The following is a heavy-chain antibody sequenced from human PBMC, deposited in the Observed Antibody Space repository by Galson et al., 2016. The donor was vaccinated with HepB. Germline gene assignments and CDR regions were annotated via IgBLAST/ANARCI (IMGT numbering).Heavy chain of an antibody. CDR3: VRGSGYIMDY. CDR2: IKQDGSEK. V-gene: IGHV3-7*03. Sequence: SLRLSCAASGFTFSTYWMHWVRQAPGKGLEWVANIKQDGSEKYYVDSVKGRFTISRDNANNSLYPQMNSLRAEDTAVYYCVRGSGYIMDYWGQGTLVTVSS. D-gene: IGHD5-12*01. CDR1: GFTFSTYW. J-gene: IGHJ4*02.